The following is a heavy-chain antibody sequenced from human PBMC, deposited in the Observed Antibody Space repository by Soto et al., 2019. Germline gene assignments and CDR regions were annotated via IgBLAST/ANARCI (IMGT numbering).Heavy chain of an antibody. J-gene: IGHJ4*02. V-gene: IGHV3-23*01. Sequence: EVQLLESGGGLVQPGGSLRLSCAASGFTFSSYAMSWVRQAPGKGLEWVSAISGSGGSTYYADSVKGRFTISRDNSKNTLYLQMNILRAEDTAVYYCAKEPQGEICGSYDLYFDYWGQGTLVTVSS. CDR2: ISGSGGST. D-gene: IGHD3-16*01. CDR3: AKEPQGEICGSYDLYFDY. CDR1: GFTFSSYA.